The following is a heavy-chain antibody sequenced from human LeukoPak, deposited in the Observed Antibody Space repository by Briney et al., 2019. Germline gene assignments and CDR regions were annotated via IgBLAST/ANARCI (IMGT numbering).Heavy chain of an antibody. Sequence: GGSLRLSCAASGFTFSSYWMSWVRQAPGKGLEWVANIKQDGSDKLYVDSVKGRFTISRDNAKNSLYLQMSSLRAEDTAVYYCARGYQALYFDYWGQGTLVTVSS. V-gene: IGHV3-7*01. CDR2: IKQDGSDK. CDR3: ARGYQALYFDY. CDR1: GFTFSSYW. J-gene: IGHJ4*02. D-gene: IGHD3-16*02.